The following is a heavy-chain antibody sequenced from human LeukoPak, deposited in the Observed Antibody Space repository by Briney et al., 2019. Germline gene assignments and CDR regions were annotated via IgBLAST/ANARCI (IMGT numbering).Heavy chain of an antibody. D-gene: IGHD1/OR15-1a*01. CDR1: GFTFNDYY. V-gene: IGHV3-11*01. Sequence: PGGSLRLSCAASGFTFNDYYMAWIRQAPGMGLEWISYISSSGTAVYYADSVRGRFTISRDNARDSLYLQMNSLRAEDTAVYYCARAGTTMSLADAFDIWGRGTMVTVSS. J-gene: IGHJ3*02. CDR2: ISSSGTAV. CDR3: ARAGTTMSLADAFDI.